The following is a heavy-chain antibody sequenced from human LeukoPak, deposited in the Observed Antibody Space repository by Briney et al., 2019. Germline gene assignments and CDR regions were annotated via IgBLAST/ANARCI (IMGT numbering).Heavy chain of an antibody. D-gene: IGHD2-2*01. CDR3: ARDRIVVIPTYRMDV. J-gene: IGHJ6*02. Sequence: PGRSLRLSCAACGFTFSSYGMHWVRQAPGKGLEWVAVIWYDGSNKYYVDSVKGRFTISRDNSKNTLYLQMNSLRAEDTAVYYCARDRIVVIPTYRMDVWGQGTTVTVSS. CDR2: IWYDGSNK. V-gene: IGHV3-33*01. CDR1: GFTFSSYG.